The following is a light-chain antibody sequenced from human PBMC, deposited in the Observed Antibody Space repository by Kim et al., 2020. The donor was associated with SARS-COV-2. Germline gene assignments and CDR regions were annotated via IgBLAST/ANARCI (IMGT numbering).Light chain of an antibody. CDR2: SNN. Sequence: GQRVSIPCSGSSSNIGSNTVSWCRQLPGTAPKLLIYSNNQRPSGVPDRVSGSKSGTSASLATSGLQSEDEADYYCAAWDDRLNGHIFGGGTKLAVL. V-gene: IGLV1-44*01. CDR1: SSNIGSNT. J-gene: IGLJ2*01. CDR3: AAWDDRLNGHI.